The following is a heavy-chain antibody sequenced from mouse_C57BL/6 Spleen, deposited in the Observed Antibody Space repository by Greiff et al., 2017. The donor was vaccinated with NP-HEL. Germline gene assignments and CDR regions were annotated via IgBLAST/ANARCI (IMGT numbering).Heavy chain of an antibody. CDR2: IYPGDGDT. D-gene: IGHD2-3*01. CDR1: GYAFSSSW. Sequence: QVQLQQSGPELVKPGASVKISCKASGYAFSSSWMNWVKQRPGKGLEWIGRIYPGDGDTNYNGKFKGKAKLTADKSSSTAYMQLSSLTSEDSAVYFCARSYDGYHIYYAMDDWGKGTSVTVAS. J-gene: IGHJ4*01. V-gene: IGHV1-82*01. CDR3: ARSYDGYHIYYAMDD.